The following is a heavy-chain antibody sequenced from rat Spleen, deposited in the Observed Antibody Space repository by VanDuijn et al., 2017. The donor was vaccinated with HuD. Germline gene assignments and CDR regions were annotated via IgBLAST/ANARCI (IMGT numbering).Heavy chain of an antibody. Sequence: EVQLVESGGGLVQPGRSLKLSCAASGFTFSNYGMHWIRQAPTKGLEWVASISPSGGSTYYRDSVKGRFTISRDNAKSTLYLQMDSLRSEDTATYYCARGAAMPVWDYVMDAWGQGASVTVSS. CDR2: ISPSGGST. J-gene: IGHJ4*01. V-gene: IGHV5-19*01. D-gene: IGHD1-2*01. CDR1: GFTFSNYG. CDR3: ARGAAMPVWDYVMDA.